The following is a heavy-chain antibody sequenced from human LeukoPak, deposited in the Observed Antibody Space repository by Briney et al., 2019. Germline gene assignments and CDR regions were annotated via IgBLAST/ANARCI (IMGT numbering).Heavy chain of an antibody. J-gene: IGHJ4*02. CDR1: GGSFSGHY. D-gene: IGHD3-10*01. V-gene: IGHV4-34*01. CDR2: INHSGST. Sequence: SETLSLTCAVYGGSFSGHYWSWIRQPPGKGLEWIGEINHSGSTNYNPSLKSRVTISVDTSKNQFSLKLSSVTAADTAVYYCARLPRGEWPTDYWGQGTLVTVSS. CDR3: ARLPRGEWPTDY.